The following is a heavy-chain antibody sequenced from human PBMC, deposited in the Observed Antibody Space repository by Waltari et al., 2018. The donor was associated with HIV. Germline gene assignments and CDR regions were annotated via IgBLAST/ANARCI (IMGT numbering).Heavy chain of an antibody. V-gene: IGHV3-30*18. CDR2: ISFDLKNK. Sequence: QVQLVESGGGVVQPGRSLRLSCAASGFTFNTYAMHWVRQAPGKGLEWVAMISFDLKNKFYADSGSGRFTISRDNSKNTLYLQMNNLRSEDTAVYYCAKDRTLRMMGYYFDNWGQGTLVTVSS. CDR3: AKDRTLRMMGYYFDN. J-gene: IGHJ4*02. D-gene: IGHD3-16*01. CDR1: GFTFNTYA.